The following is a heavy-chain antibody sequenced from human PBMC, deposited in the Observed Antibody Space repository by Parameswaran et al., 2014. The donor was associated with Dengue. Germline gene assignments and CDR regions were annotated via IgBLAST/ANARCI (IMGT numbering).Heavy chain of an antibody. D-gene: IGHD3-3*01. CDR3: ARVSGGFWSGYYRNWFDP. Sequence: PGKGLEWIGEINHSGSTNYNPSLKSRVTISVDTSKNQFSLKLSSVTAADTAVYYCARVSGGFWSGYYRNWFDPWGQGTLVTVSS. CDR2: INHSGST. J-gene: IGHJ5*02. V-gene: IGHV4-34*01.